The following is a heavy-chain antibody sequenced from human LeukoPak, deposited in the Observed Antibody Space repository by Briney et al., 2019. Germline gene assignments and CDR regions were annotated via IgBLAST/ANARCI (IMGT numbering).Heavy chain of an antibody. CDR3: ARLQWQFFL. D-gene: IGHD6-19*01. V-gene: IGHV3-53*01. CDR1: GFTVSSNY. J-gene: IGHJ4*02. CDR2: IYSGGST. Sequence: GGSLRLSCAASGFTVSSNYMSWVRQARGEGLEWVSAIYSGGSTYYADSVKGRFTISRDNSKNTLYLQMNSLRAEDTAVYYCARLQWQFFLRGQRTLVTVSS.